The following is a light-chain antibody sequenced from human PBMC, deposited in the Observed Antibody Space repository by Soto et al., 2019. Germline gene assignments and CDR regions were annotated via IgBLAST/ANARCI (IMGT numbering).Light chain of an antibody. V-gene: IGLV1-40*01. J-gene: IGLJ2*01. CDR3: QSYDSSLSGVV. CDR2: GNN. Sequence: QPVLTQPPSVSGAPGQRVTISCTGSSSNIGAGYDVHWYQQLPGTAPKLLIYGNNNRPSGVYDRFSGSKSGTSASLAITGLQAEDEADYYCQSYDSSLSGVVFGGGTQLTVL. CDR1: SSNIGAGYD.